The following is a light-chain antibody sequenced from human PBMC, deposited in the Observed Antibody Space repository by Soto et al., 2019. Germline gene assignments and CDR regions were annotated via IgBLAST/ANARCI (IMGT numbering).Light chain of an antibody. Sequence: EIVLTQSPGTLSLSPGERATLSCRARQSVSSSYLAWYQQKPGQAPRLLIYGASSRATGIPDRFSGSGSGTDFTLTISRLEPEDFAVYYCQQYGRTFGQGTKVEIK. CDR2: GAS. V-gene: IGKV3-20*01. CDR3: QQYGRT. J-gene: IGKJ1*01. CDR1: QSVSSSY.